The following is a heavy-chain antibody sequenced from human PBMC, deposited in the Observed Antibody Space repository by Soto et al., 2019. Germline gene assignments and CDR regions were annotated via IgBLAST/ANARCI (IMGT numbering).Heavy chain of an antibody. D-gene: IGHD6-19*01. CDR1: GYTFTGYY. CDR2: INPNSGGT. V-gene: IGHV1-2*02. Sequence: ASVKVSFKASGYTFTGYYMHWVRQAPGQGLEWMGWINPNSGGTNYAQKFQGRVTMTRDTSISTAYMELSRLRSDDTAVYYCAREWYSSGWYEGHAFDYWGQGTLVTVSS. CDR3: AREWYSSGWYEGHAFDY. J-gene: IGHJ4*02.